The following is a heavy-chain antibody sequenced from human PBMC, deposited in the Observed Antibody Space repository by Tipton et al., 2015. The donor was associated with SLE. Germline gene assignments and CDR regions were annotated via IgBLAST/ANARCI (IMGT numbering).Heavy chain of an antibody. CDR2: INPNSGGT. CDR3: ARDWVVYDALDI. J-gene: IGHJ3*02. Sequence: QSGPEVKKPGVSVKVSCKASGYTFTSYGISWVRQAPGQGLEWMGWINPNSGGTHYAQKFQGRVTMTRDTSISPAFMERSRLRSDDTAVYYCARDWVVYDALDIWGQGTMVTVAS. V-gene: IGHV1-2*02. CDR1: GYTFTSYG. D-gene: IGHD2-15*01.